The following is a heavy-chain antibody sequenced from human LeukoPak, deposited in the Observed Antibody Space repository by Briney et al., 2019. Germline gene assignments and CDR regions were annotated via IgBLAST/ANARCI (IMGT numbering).Heavy chain of an antibody. CDR1: GWSFSGYY. V-gene: IGHV4-34*01. D-gene: IGHD1-26*01. Sequence: SETLSLTCAVYGWSFSGYYWSWIRQPPGKGLDWIGEINHSGSTNYNPSRKSRVTIPVHTSKNQFSLNLSSVPAADPAVYYCASQYSGSPSDYRGQGTLVTVSS. J-gene: IGHJ4*02. CDR3: ASQYSGSPSDY. CDR2: INHSGST.